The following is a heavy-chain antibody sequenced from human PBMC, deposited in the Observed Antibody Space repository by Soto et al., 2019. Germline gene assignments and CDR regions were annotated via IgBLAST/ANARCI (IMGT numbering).Heavy chain of an antibody. CDR3: AKDSITIFGVVIPSPYYYYGMDV. CDR1: GFTFSSYA. D-gene: IGHD3-3*01. Sequence: LRLSCAASGFTFSSYAMSWVRQAPGKGLEWVSAISGSGGSTYYADSVKGRFTISRDNSKNTLYLQMNSLRAEDTAVYYCAKDSITIFGVVIPSPYYYYGMDVWGQGTTVTVSS. J-gene: IGHJ6*02. CDR2: ISGSGGST. V-gene: IGHV3-23*01.